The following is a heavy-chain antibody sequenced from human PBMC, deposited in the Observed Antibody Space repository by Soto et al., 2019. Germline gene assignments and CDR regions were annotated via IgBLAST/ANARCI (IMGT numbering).Heavy chain of an antibody. J-gene: IGHJ4*02. Sequence: QVQLQESGPGLVKPSQTLSVTCTVSGGSISNGAYYWTWIRQHPGKGMEWIGYFYHSGSTYYNPSLRIRVIMAVDTSKNQFSLKLSSVTVADTAIYYCERLKGGAAGNFDLWGQETLVTVSS. V-gene: IGHV4-31*03. CDR3: ERLKGGAAGNFDL. D-gene: IGHD6-13*01. CDR2: FYHSGST. CDR1: GGSISNGAYY.